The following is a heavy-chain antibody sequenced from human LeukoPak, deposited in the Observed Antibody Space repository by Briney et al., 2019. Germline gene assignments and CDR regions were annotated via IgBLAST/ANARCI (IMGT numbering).Heavy chain of an antibody. D-gene: IGHD2-2*01. CDR3: ATSQIHPTMGFDP. CDR1: GGDVSRYY. Sequence: SETVSLTCTVSGGDVSRYYWSWIRQPPGKGLEWIGYIHYSENTHYNPPLKSRITISGDTSKNKFSLSLSSVTAADTAVYYCATSQIHPTMGFDPWGQGTLVIVSS. V-gene: IGHV4-59*02. J-gene: IGHJ5*02. CDR2: IHYSENT.